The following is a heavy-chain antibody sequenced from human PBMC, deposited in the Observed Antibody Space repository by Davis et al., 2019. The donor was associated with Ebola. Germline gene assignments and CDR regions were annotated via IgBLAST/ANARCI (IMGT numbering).Heavy chain of an antibody. D-gene: IGHD4-23*01. J-gene: IGHJ4*02. CDR1: GGSVNSGSYY. CDR2: IYYSGST. Sequence: SETLSLTCTVSGGSVNSGSYYWTWLRQPPGKGLEWIGNIYYSGSTEYSPSLESRVSMSVDTSKNQFSVRLTSVTAADTAVYYCARVGYGGKLYYFDYWGQGTLVTVSS. CDR3: ARVGYGGKLYYFDY. V-gene: IGHV4-61*01.